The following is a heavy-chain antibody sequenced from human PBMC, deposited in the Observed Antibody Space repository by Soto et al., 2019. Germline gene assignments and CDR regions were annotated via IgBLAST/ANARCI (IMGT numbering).Heavy chain of an antibody. V-gene: IGHV2-5*02. CDR2: IYWDDDK. CDR3: AHRAGFGEFDS. J-gene: IGHJ5*01. Sequence: QITLKESGPTLVKPTQTLTLTCTFSGFSLTTSGVGVGWIRQPPGKALEWLALIYWDDDKRYSPSLKSRLTXTXDTSRNQVVLTITNMDPVDTATYLCAHRAGFGEFDSWGQGTLVTVSS. D-gene: IGHD3-10*01. CDR1: GFSLTTSGVG.